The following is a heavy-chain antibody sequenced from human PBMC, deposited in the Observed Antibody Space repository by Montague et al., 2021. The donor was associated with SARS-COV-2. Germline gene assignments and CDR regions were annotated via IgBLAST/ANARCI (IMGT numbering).Heavy chain of an antibody. CDR2: INHSGST. CDR3: ARHGLGYFDWLNGGYFDD. J-gene: IGHJ4*02. Sequence: SETLSLTCAVYGGSFSGYYWSWIRQPPGKGLEWIGEINHSGSTNYNPSLKSRVTISVDTSKNQFSLKLSSVTAADTAVYYCARHGLGYFDWLNGGYFDDWGQGTLVTVSS. CDR1: GGSFSGYY. V-gene: IGHV4-34*01. D-gene: IGHD3-9*01.